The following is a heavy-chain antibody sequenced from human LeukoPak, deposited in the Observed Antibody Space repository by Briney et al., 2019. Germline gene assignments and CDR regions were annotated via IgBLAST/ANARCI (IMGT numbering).Heavy chain of an antibody. CDR3: ARRSRSYDFWSGYSD. Sequence: SETLSLTCTVSGGSISSSSYSWGWIRQPPGKGLEWIGSIYYSGSTYYNPSLKSRVTISVDTSKNQFSLKLSSVTAADTAVYYCARRSRSYDFWSGYSDWGQGTLVTVSS. D-gene: IGHD3-3*01. CDR1: GGSISSSSYS. J-gene: IGHJ4*02. CDR2: IYYSGST. V-gene: IGHV4-39*01.